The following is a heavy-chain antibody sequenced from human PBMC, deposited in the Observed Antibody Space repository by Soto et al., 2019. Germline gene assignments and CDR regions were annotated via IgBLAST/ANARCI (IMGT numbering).Heavy chain of an antibody. D-gene: IGHD6-13*01. CDR3: ARGNGIASRPADY. J-gene: IGHJ4*02. Sequence: SETLSLTCAVYGGSFSNYYWSWIRQPPGKGLEWIGEINQSRITNYNPSLKSRVTISEDASKNQFSLKLSSVTAADTAVYYCARGNGIASRPADYWGQGTLVTVSS. CDR2: INQSRIT. CDR1: GGSFSNYY. V-gene: IGHV4-34*01.